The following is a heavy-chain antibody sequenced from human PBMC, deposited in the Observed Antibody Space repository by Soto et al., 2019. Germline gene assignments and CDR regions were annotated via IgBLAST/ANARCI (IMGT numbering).Heavy chain of an antibody. Sequence: EVQLVESGGGMVQPGGSLRVSCAASGFTLSSYSMHWVRQAPGKGREWVSYISGSGGTIYYADSVKGRFTISRDNAKNSLSVQMNSLRDEDTAVYFCARETGLRSSGWSYYFDFWGQGTRVTVSP. J-gene: IGHJ4*02. CDR1: GFTLSSYS. CDR2: ISGSGGTI. V-gene: IGHV3-48*02. CDR3: ARETGLRSSGWSYYFDF. D-gene: IGHD6-19*01.